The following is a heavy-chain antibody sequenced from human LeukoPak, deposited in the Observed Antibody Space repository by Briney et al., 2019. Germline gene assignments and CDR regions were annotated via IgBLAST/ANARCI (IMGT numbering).Heavy chain of an antibody. J-gene: IGHJ3*02. D-gene: IGHD1-26*01. CDR3: ARGGGRSYSDAFDI. CDR1: GFTFSSSN. CDR2: IGGTSTAI. Sequence: GGSLRLSCAASGFTFSSSNMHWVSQAPGKGLEWVSFIGGTSTAIYYADSVKGRFTISRDIARKSLYLQMNSLRDEDTAVYYCARGGGRSYSDAFDIWGQGTVVTVSS. V-gene: IGHV3-48*02.